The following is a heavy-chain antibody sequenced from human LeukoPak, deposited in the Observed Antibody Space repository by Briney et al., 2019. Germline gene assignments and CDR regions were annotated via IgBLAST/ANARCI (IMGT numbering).Heavy chain of an antibody. Sequence: ASVKVSCKVSGYTLTELSMHWVRQAPGKGLEWMGGFDPEDGETIYAQKFQGRVTMTEDTSTDTAYMELSSLRSEDTAVYYCAIPRWYSSSSGLDYWGQGTLVTLSS. V-gene: IGHV1-24*01. D-gene: IGHD6-6*01. J-gene: IGHJ4*02. CDR3: AIPRWYSSSSGLDY. CDR1: GYTLTELS. CDR2: FDPEDGET.